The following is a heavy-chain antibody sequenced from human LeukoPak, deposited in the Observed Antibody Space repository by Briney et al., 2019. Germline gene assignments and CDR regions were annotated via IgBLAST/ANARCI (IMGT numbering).Heavy chain of an antibody. Sequence: GGSLRLSCAASGFTFSSYGMHWVRQAPGKGPEWVAFIRYDGSNKYYADSVKGRFTISRDNSKNTLYLQMNSLRAEDTAVYYCAKGYGDYTGGYYYYMDVWGKGTTVTISS. J-gene: IGHJ6*03. V-gene: IGHV3-30*02. CDR1: GFTFSSYG. D-gene: IGHD4-17*01. CDR3: AKGYGDYTGGYYYYMDV. CDR2: IRYDGSNK.